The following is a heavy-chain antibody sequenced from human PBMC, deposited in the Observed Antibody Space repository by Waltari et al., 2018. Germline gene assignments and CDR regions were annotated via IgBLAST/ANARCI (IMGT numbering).Heavy chain of an antibody. D-gene: IGHD3-22*01. J-gene: IGHJ3*02. V-gene: IGHV1-69*05. CDR3: ARWGDYYDSSGLKLHAFDI. Sequence: QVQLVQSGAEVKKPGSSVKVSCKASGGTFSSYAISWVRQAPGQGLEWMGGTIPIVGTANYARKFQGRGTITTDESTSTAYMELSSLRSEDTAVYYCARWGDYYDSSGLKLHAFDIWGQGTMVTVSS. CDR2: TIPIVGTA. CDR1: GGTFSSYA.